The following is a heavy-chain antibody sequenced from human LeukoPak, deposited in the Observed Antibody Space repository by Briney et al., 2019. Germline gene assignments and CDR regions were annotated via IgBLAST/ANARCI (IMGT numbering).Heavy chain of an antibody. CDR1: GFTFDDYA. J-gene: IGHJ3*02. Sequence: GGSLRLSCAASGFTFDDYAMHWVRQAPGKGLEWVSGISWNSGSIGYADSVKGRFTISRDNAKNSLYLQMNSLRAKDTALYYCAKDMGSGSYIDAFDIWGQGTMVTVSS. D-gene: IGHD3-10*01. V-gene: IGHV3-9*01. CDR3: AKDMGSGSYIDAFDI. CDR2: ISWNSGSI.